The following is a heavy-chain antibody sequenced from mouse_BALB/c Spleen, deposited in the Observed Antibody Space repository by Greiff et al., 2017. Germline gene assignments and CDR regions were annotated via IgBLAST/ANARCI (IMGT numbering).Heavy chain of an antibody. Sequence: EVKLMESGGDLVKPGGSLKLSCAASGFTFSSYGMSWVRQTPDKRLEWVATISSGGSYTYYPDSVKGRFTISRDNAKNTLYLQMSSLKSEDTAMYYCARHAYYDYDPAWFAYWGQGTLVTVAA. D-gene: IGHD2-4*01. CDR1: GFTFSSYG. CDR2: ISSGGSYT. CDR3: ARHAYYDYDPAWFAY. V-gene: IGHV5-6*01. J-gene: IGHJ3*01.